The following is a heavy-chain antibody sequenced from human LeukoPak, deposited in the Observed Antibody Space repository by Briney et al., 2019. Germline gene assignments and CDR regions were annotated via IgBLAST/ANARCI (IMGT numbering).Heavy chain of an antibody. CDR3: ARGGWTYFDY. Sequence: SETLSLTCAVYGGSFSGYYWSWIRQPPGKGLEWIGEINHSGSTNYNPSLKSRVTISVDTSKNQFSLKLSSMTAADTAVYYCARGGWTYFDYWGQGTLVTVSS. CDR2: INHSGST. V-gene: IGHV4-34*01. D-gene: IGHD6-19*01. CDR1: GGSFSGYY. J-gene: IGHJ4*02.